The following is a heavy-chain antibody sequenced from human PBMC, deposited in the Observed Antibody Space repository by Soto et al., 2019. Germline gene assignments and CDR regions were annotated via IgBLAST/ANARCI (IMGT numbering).Heavy chain of an antibody. CDR2: INAGNGNT. CDR3: ARIAVVAATRSPWFDP. D-gene: IGHD2-15*01. Sequence: ASVKVSCKASGYTFTSYAMHWVRQAPGQRLEWMGWINAGNGNTKYSQKFQGRVTITRDTSASTAYVELSSLRSEDTAVYYCARIAVVAATRSPWFDPWGQGTLVTVSS. CDR1: GYTFTSYA. V-gene: IGHV1-3*01. J-gene: IGHJ5*02.